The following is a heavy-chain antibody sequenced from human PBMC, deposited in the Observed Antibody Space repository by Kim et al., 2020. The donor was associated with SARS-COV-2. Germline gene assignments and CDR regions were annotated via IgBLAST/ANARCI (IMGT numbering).Heavy chain of an antibody. V-gene: IGHV3-21*01. CDR3: ARGAGSSWYYDGMDV. Sequence: GGSLRLSCAASGFTFSSYSMNWVRQAPGKGLEWVSSISSSSSYIYYADSVKGRFTISRDNAKNSLYLQMNSLRAGDTAVYYCARGAGSSWYYDGMDVWGQGTTVTVSS. J-gene: IGHJ6*02. CDR2: ISSSSSYI. CDR1: GFTFSSYS. D-gene: IGHD6-13*01.